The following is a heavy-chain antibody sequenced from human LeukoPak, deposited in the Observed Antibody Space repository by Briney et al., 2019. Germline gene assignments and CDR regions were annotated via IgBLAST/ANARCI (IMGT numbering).Heavy chain of an antibody. CDR3: ARPGSYSYGKDY. J-gene: IGHJ4*02. CDR1: GGSISSSSYY. V-gene: IGHV4-39*01. CDR2: IYYSGST. D-gene: IGHD5-18*01. Sequence: PSETLSLTCTVSGGSISSSSYYWGWIRQPPGKGLEWIGSIYYSGSTYYNPSLKSRVTISVDTSKNQFSLKLSSVTAADTAVYYCARPGSYSYGKDYWGQGTLVTVSS.